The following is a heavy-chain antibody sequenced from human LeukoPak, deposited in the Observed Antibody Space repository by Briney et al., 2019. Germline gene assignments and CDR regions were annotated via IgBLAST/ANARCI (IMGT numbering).Heavy chain of an antibody. V-gene: IGHV3-11*01. CDR3: ARIALKNSRCWYRNYYYYMDV. Sequence: GGSLRLSCAASGFTFSDYYMSWIRQAPGKGLEWVSYISSSGSTIYYADSVKGRFTISRDNAKNSLYLQMNSLRAEERAVYYFARIALKNSRCWYRNYYYYMDVWGKGTTVTVSS. D-gene: IGHD6-13*01. CDR2: ISSSGSTI. J-gene: IGHJ6*03. CDR1: GFTFSDYY.